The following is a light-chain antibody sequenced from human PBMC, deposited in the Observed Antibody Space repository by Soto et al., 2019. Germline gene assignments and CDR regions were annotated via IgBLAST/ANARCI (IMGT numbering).Light chain of an antibody. J-gene: IGKJ1*01. CDR1: QSVRNSY. CDR2: GAS. V-gene: IGKV3D-20*02. CDR3: HQRKSWPRK. Sequence: ENVLTQSPGTLSLSPGERATLSCRASQSVRNSYLAWYQQKPGQAPRLFIYGASSRATGIPDRFSGSGSGTDFTLTISSLEPEDFAVYYCHQRKSWPRKFGQGTKVDIK.